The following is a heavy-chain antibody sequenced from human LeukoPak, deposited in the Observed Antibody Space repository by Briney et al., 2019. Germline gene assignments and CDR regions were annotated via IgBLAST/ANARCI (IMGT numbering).Heavy chain of an antibody. D-gene: IGHD6-13*01. CDR1: GGSFSGYY. J-gene: IGHJ4*02. CDR3: ARDLSSSWDY. CDR2: INHSGST. V-gene: IGHV4-34*01. Sequence: SETLSLTCAVYGGSFSGYYWSWIRQPPGKGLEWIGEINHSGSTYYNPSLKSRVTISVDTSKNQFSLKLSSVTAADTAVYYCARDLSSSWDYWGQGTLVTVSS.